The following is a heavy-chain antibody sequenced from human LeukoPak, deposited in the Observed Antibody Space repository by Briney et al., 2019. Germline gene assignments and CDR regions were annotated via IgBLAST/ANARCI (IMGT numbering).Heavy chain of an antibody. CDR3: AKDRSCTNGVCHGDFDY. D-gene: IGHD2-8*01. Sequence: GGSLRLSCGASGFTFSSYAMSWVRQAPGKGLEWVSDISGSGDSTYYADSVKGRFTISRDNSKNTLYLQMNSLRAEDTAVYYCAKDRSCTNGVCHGDFDYWGQGTLVTVSS. CDR1: GFTFSSYA. V-gene: IGHV3-23*01. J-gene: IGHJ4*02. CDR2: ISGSGDST.